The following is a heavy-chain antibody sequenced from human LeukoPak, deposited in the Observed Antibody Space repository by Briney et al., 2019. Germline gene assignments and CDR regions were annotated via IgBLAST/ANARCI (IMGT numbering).Heavy chain of an antibody. CDR1: GGSFSGYY. V-gene: IGHV4-34*01. CDR2: INHSGST. J-gene: IGHJ4*02. Sequence: SETLSLTCAVYGGSFSGYYWSWIRQPPGKGLEWIGEINHSGSTNYNPSLKSRVTISVDTSKNQFSLKLSSVTAADTAVYYCARGLAQDSSGHYFDYWGQGTLVTVSS. D-gene: IGHD3-22*01. CDR3: ARGLAQDSSGHYFDY.